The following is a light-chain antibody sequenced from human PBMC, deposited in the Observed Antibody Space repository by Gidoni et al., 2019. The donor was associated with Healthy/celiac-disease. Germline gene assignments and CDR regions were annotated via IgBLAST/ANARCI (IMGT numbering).Light chain of an antibody. CDR3: SSYTSSSTLV. V-gene: IGLV2-14*03. CDR2: DVS. J-gene: IGLJ2*01. Sequence: GSPGQSITISCTGTSSDVGGYNYVSWYQQHPGKAPKLMIYDVSNRPSGVSNRFSGSKSGNTASLSISGLQAEDEADYYCSSYTSSSTLVFGGGTKLTVL. CDR1: SSDVGGYNY.